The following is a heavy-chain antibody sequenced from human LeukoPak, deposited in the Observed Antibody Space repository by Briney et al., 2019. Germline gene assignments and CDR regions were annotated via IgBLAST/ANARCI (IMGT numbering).Heavy chain of an antibody. V-gene: IGHV1-69*05. CDR3: ARAGDRYGRNCFDP. J-gene: IGHJ5*02. CDR1: GCTFSSYA. D-gene: IGHD5-18*01. Sequence: SVNVSFKGSGCTFSSYAISWLRPAPGRGGAWMGAITPIFGTANDAQKFQGRATITTDEHTSTDYMELSSLRYEDTVVYYCARAGDRYGRNCFDPWGQGTLVTVSS. CDR2: ITPIFGTA.